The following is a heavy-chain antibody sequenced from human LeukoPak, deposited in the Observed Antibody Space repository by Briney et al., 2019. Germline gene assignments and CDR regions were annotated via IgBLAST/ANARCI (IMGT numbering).Heavy chain of an antibody. CDR3: VRDIDWNFLS. V-gene: IGHV4-61*02. J-gene: IGHJ5*02. Sequence: SETLSLTCTVSGGSISSGSYYWSWIRQPAGKGLEWIGRIYTSGSTNYNPSLKSRVTISVDTSKNQFSLRLTSVTAADTAVYYCVRDIDWNFLSWGQGTLVTVSS. CDR1: GGSISSGSYY. D-gene: IGHD1-7*01. CDR2: IYTSGST.